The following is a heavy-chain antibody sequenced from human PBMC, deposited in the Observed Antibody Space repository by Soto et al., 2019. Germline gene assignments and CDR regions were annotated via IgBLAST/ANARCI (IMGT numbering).Heavy chain of an antibody. D-gene: IGHD2-15*01. CDR1: GGTFSRYA. Sequence: QVQLVQSGAEVKKPGSSVKVSCKASGGTFSRYAINWVRQAPGHGLEWMGGFIPPFGTANNAQKFQGRVTITADESASTAHMELRSLRSEDTAVYYCARNYGHDCGGGNCYFYFWGQGTLVTVSS. CDR3: ARNYGHDCGGGNCYFYF. J-gene: IGHJ4*02. CDR2: FIPPFGTA. V-gene: IGHV1-69*01.